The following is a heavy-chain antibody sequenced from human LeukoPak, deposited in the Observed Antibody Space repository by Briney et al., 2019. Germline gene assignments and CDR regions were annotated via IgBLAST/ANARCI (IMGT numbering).Heavy chain of an antibody. V-gene: IGHV3-21*01. CDR3: ARDREVVTPYYFDY. CDR1: GFTFSSYS. D-gene: IGHD4-23*01. J-gene: IGHJ4*02. Sequence: PGGSLRLSCAASGFTFSSYSMNWVRQAPGKGLEWVSSISSSTTYMYYADSLKGRFTISRDNAKNPLYLQMNSLRAEDTAVYYCARDREVVTPYYFDYWGQGTLVTVSS. CDR2: ISSSTTYM.